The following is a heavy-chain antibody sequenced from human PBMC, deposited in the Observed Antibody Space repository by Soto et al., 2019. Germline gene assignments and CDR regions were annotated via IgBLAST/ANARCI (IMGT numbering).Heavy chain of an antibody. CDR2: IYHTGST. V-gene: IGHV4-30-4*01. Sequence: QVQLLESGPGLVKPSQTLSLTCTVSGGSMSRGDYYWSWIRQPPGKGLEWIGFIYHTGSTYYSPSLMQRVVIKVDSPQGQFSLNLSSVSPAATAVYFCARYPLYAYGGFTLVFHIWWQRTMVTVSS. CDR1: GGSMSRGDYY. D-gene: IGHD4-17*01. CDR3: ARYPLYAYGGFTLVFHI. J-gene: IGHJ3*02.